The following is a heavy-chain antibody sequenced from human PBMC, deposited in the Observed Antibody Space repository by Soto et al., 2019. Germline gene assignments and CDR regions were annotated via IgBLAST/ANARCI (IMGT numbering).Heavy chain of an antibody. Sequence: SETLSLTCTVSGGSISSGGYYWSWIRQHPGKGLEWIGYIYYSGSTYYNPSLKSRVTISVDTSKNQFSLKLSSVTAADTAVYYCARDSVRGVILYWGQGTLVTVSS. CDR3: ARDSVRGVILY. CDR1: GGSISSGGYY. J-gene: IGHJ4*02. V-gene: IGHV4-31*03. CDR2: IYYSGST. D-gene: IGHD3-10*02.